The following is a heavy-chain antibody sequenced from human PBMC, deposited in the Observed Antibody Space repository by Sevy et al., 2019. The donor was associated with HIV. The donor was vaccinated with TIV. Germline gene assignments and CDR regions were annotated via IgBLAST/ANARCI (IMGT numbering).Heavy chain of an antibody. CDR1: GFTFSSYE. V-gene: IGHV3-48*03. J-gene: IGHJ6*02. CDR2: ISNSGSTI. CDR3: AKGTLVVPAVIYYYYGMDV. D-gene: IGHD2-2*02. Sequence: GGSLRLSCTASGFTFSSYEMNWVRQAPGKGLEWVSYISNSGSTIHYSDSVKGRFTISRDNSKNTLYLQMNSLRAEDTAVYYCAKGTLVVPAVIYYYYGMDVWGQGTTVTVSS.